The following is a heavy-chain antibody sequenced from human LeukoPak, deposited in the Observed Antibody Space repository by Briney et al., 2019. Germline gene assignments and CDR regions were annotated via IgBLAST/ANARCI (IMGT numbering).Heavy chain of an antibody. V-gene: IGHV1-18*01. J-gene: IGHJ4*02. CDR1: GYTFTSYG. CDR2: ISAYNGNT. Sequence: ASVKVSCKASGYTFTSYGISWVRQAPGQGLEWMGWISAYNGNTNYAQKLQGRVTMTTDTSTSTAYMELRSLRSDDTAVYYCVRDVGYCSGGSCYPQTLDYWGQGTLVTVSS. CDR3: VRDVGYCSGGSCYPQTLDY. D-gene: IGHD2-15*01.